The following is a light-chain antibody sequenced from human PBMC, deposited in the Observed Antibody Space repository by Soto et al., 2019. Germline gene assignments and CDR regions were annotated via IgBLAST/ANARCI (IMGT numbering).Light chain of an antibody. V-gene: IGKV1-16*01. Sequence: DIQMTQSPSSLSASVGDRVTITCQASQDITNYLNWYQQKPGKAPKLLIYAASSLQSGVPSRFSGSGSGTEFTLTISSLQPDDFATYYCQQYNTYLTFGQGTKVDIK. J-gene: IGKJ1*01. CDR1: QDITNY. CDR3: QQYNTYLT. CDR2: AAS.